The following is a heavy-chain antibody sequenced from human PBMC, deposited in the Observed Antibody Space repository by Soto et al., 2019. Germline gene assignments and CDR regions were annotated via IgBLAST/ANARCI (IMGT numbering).Heavy chain of an antibody. V-gene: IGHV3-30-3*01. Sequence: GGSLRLSCAASGFTFSSYAMHWVRQAPGKGLEWVAVISYDGSNKYYADSVKGRFTISRDNSKNTLYLQMNSLRAEDTAVYYCARDFLAPPTNCFDPWGQGTLVTVSS. CDR2: ISYDGSNK. CDR1: GFTFSSYA. J-gene: IGHJ5*02. CDR3: ARDFLAPPTNCFDP. D-gene: IGHD2-15*01.